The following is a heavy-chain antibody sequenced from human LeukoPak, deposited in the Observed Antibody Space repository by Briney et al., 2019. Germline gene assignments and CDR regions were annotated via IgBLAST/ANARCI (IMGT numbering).Heavy chain of an antibody. Sequence: SETLSLTCTVSGGSISSYYWSWIRQPAGKGLEWIGRIYTSGSTNYNPSLKSRVTISVDTSKNQFSLKLSSVTAADTAVYYCARVAAAGTFKGWFDPWGQGTLVTVSS. CDR3: ARVAAAGTFKGWFDP. V-gene: IGHV4-4*07. D-gene: IGHD6-13*01. CDR2: IYTSGST. CDR1: GGSISSYY. J-gene: IGHJ5*02.